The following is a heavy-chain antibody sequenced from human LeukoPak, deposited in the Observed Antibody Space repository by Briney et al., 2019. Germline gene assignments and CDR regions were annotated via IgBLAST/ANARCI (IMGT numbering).Heavy chain of an antibody. V-gene: IGHV1-18*04. CDR3: ARSPLGYCSSTSCYAWEGYYYYMDV. J-gene: IGHJ6*03. CDR2: ISAYNGNT. Sequence: ASVKVSCKASGYTFTGYYMHWVRQAPGQGLEWMGWISAYNGNTNYAQKLQGRVTMTTDTSTSTAYMELRSLRSDDTAVYYCARSPLGYCSSTSCYAWEGYYYYMDVWGKGTTVTVSS. D-gene: IGHD2-2*01. CDR1: GYTFTGYY.